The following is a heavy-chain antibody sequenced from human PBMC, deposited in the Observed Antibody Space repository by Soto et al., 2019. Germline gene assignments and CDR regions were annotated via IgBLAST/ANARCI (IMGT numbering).Heavy chain of an antibody. D-gene: IGHD6-13*01. V-gene: IGHV3-74*01. J-gene: IGHJ4*02. CDR2: INSDGSST. Sequence: VGSLRLSCAASGFTFSSYWMHWVRQAPGKGLVWVSRINSDGSSTSYADSVKGRFTISRDNAKNTLYLQMSSLRAEDTAVYYCARDAYSSSWYEGLDYWGQGTLVPVSS. CDR1: GFTFSSYW. CDR3: ARDAYSSSWYEGLDY.